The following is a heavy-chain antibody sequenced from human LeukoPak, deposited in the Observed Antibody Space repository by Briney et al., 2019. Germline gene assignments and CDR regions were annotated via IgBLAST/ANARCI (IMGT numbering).Heavy chain of an antibody. D-gene: IGHD6-19*01. CDR2: INPSGTST. CDR1: GDTFTSYY. CDR3: ARVGEDTVAGTDY. V-gene: IGHV1-46*01. Sequence: ASVKVSCKASGDTFTSYYMHWVRQAPGQGLECMGIINPSGTSTSYAQKFQGRVTMTRDMSTSTVYMELSSLRSEDTAVYYCARVGEDTVAGTDYWGQGTLVTVSS. J-gene: IGHJ4*02.